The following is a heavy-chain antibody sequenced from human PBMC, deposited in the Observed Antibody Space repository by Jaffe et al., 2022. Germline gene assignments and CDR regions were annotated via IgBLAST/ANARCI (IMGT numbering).Heavy chain of an antibody. V-gene: IGHV1-18*01. Sequence: QVQLVQSGAEVKKPGASVKVSCKAAGYTFTSYDISWVRQAPGQGLEWMGWISGYNGNTNYAQKFQGRVTMTTDTSTSTAYMELRSLRFDDTAVYYCARDFTTGWPGDYWGQGTLVTVSS. CDR1: GYTFTSYD. J-gene: IGHJ4*02. CDR3: ARDFTTGWPGDY. CDR2: ISGYNGNT. D-gene: IGHD4-4*01.